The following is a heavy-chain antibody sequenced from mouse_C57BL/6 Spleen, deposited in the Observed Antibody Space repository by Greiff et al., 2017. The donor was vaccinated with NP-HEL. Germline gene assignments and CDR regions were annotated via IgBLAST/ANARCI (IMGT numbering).Heavy chain of an antibody. D-gene: IGHD1-1*01. CDR1: GYTFTSYW. V-gene: IGHV1-50*01. J-gene: IGHJ1*03. CDR3: ARRGYYGSFDV. Sequence: QVQLKQPGAELVKPGASVKLSCKASGYTFTSYWMQWVKQRPGQGLEWIGEIDPSDSYTNYNQKFKGKATLTVDTSSSTAYMQLSSLTSEDSAVYYCARRGYYGSFDVWGTGTTVTVSS. CDR2: IDPSDSYT.